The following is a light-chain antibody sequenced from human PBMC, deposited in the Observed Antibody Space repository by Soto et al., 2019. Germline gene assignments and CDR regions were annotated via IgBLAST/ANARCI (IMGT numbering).Light chain of an antibody. CDR1: RSISNY. CDR3: QQSYSVPR. V-gene: IGKV1-39*01. Sequence: DIQMTQSPSSLSASVGDRVTITCRASRSISNYLNWYQQKSGKAPRLLIYAASSLQPGVPSRFSGTGTGTAFTLTITSLQPEESATYYCQQSYSVPRFGQGTRV. J-gene: IGKJ1*01. CDR2: AAS.